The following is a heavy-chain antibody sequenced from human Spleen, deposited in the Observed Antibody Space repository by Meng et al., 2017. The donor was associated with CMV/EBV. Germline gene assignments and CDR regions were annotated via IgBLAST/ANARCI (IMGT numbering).Heavy chain of an antibody. V-gene: IGHV4-61*01. D-gene: IGHD3-22*01. CDR3: ATIRRNYYDAGVYHPNFDY. Sequence: SETLSLTCTVSGDSVKSGSYYWSWIRQSPGRGLEWIGYIFAGGGTNYSPSLQSRVTISLDTPKDQFSLRLSSVTAADAAVYYCATIRRNYYDAGVYHPNFDYWGQGVLVTVSS. CDR1: GDSVKSGSYY. CDR2: IFAGGGT. J-gene: IGHJ4*02.